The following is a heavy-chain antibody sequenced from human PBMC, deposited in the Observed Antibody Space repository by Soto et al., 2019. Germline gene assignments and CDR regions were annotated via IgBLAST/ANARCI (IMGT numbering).Heavy chain of an antibody. CDR3: AREGGYCSGGGCYRTPH. D-gene: IGHD2-15*01. CDR2: IYYSGST. V-gene: IGHV4-31*03. CDR1: GGSITSGGYY. J-gene: IGHJ4*02. Sequence: QVQLQESGPGLVKPSQTLSLTCTVSGGSITSGGYYWNWIRQHPGKGLEWIGYIYYSGSTYYNPSLKSRVTISADTSKNQFSLKLSSVTAADTAVYYCAREGGYCSGGGCYRTPHWGQAPLVTVSS.